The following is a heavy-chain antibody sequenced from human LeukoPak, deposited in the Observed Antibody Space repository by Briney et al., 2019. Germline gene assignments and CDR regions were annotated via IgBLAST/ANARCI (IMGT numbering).Heavy chain of an antibody. CDR3: ARADYYDSSGYYSGAFDI. V-gene: IGHV4-59*01. Sequence: SETLSLTCTVPGVSISSYYWSWIRQPPGKGLEWIGYIYYSGSTNYNPSLKSRVTISVDTSKNQFSLKLSSVTAADTAVYYCARADYYDSSGYYSGAFDIWGQGTMVTVSS. CDR1: GVSISSYY. D-gene: IGHD3-22*01. CDR2: IYYSGST. J-gene: IGHJ3*02.